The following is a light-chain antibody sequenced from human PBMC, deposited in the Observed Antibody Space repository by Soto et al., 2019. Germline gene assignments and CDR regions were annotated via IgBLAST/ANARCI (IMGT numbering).Light chain of an antibody. V-gene: IGKV1-6*01. J-gene: IGKJ2*01. CDR1: QDIRVD. CDR2: AAS. Sequence: TSLSASVVDRVIITCLASQDIRVDVGWLQQRPGHAPNLLIYAASSLHTGVPSTFTGSGSGTDFTLTINDLQLEDVATYFCLQYYDFPYTFGQGTKVDMK. CDR3: LQYYDFPYT.